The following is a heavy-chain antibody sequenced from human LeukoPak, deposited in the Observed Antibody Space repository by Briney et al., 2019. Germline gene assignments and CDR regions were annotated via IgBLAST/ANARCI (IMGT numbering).Heavy chain of an antibody. CDR2: IYYSGST. CDR1: GGSISSYY. CDR3: ARDSSSRYYNWSDP. Sequence: SETLSLTCTVSGGSISSYYWSWIRQPPGKGLEWIGYIYYSGSTNYNPSLKSRVTISVDTSKNQFSLKLSSVTAADTAVYYCARDSSSRYYNWSDPWGQGTLVTVSS. D-gene: IGHD6-6*01. V-gene: IGHV4-59*01. J-gene: IGHJ5*02.